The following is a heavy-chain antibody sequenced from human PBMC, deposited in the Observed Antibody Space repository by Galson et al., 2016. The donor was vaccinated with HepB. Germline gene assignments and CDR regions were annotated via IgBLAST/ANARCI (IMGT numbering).Heavy chain of an antibody. J-gene: IGHJ4*02. CDR3: ARKSDTYRYDGDF. CDR2: IYSIGTT. D-gene: IGHD3-16*02. CDR1: GFTVSNNY. Sequence: SLRLSCAVSGFTVSNNYMTWVRQAPGKGPEWVALIYSIGTTAYADSVKGRFTISRDNSRNNLNLEMKSLRADDTAVYYCARKSDTYRYDGDFWGQGTLVTVSS. V-gene: IGHV3-53*01.